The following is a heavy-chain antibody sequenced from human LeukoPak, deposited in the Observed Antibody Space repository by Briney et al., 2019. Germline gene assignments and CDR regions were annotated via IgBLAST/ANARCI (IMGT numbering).Heavy chain of an antibody. D-gene: IGHD1-7*01. V-gene: IGHV3-30-3*01. CDR2: ISKDGSDK. CDR3: ARDYWWNYDY. Sequence: RQAPXXXXXWVAVISKDGSDKYYPGSVRGRFTISRDNSKNTIYLQMDSLRAEDTAIYYCARDYWWNYDYWGQGTLVTVSS. J-gene: IGHJ4*02.